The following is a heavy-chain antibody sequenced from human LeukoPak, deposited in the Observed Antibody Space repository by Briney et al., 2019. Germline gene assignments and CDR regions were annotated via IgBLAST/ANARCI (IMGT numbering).Heavy chain of an antibody. CDR2: IIPILGIA. CDR3: ARGYSKYSSGWYPFDY. D-gene: IGHD6-19*01. V-gene: IGHV1-69*10. Sequence: ASVKVSCKASGGTFSSYAISWVRQAPGQGLEWIGGIIPILGIANYAQKFQGRVTITADKSTSTAYMELSSLRSEDTAVYYCARGYSKYSSGWYPFDYWGQGTLVTVSS. J-gene: IGHJ4*02. CDR1: GGTFSSYA.